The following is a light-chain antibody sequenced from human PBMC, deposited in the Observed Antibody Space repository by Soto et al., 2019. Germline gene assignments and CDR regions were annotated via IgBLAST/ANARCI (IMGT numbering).Light chain of an antibody. CDR2: AAS. J-gene: IGKJ1*01. CDR1: QGISRY. Sequence: DIQLTQSPSFLSASLGDRVTITCLASQGISRYLAWYQQKPGRAPKLLIYAASTLQSGVPSRFSSSGSGTEFTLTISGRQPEDFASYYWQQLNSYPRTFGLGTKVEIK. V-gene: IGKV1-9*01. CDR3: QQLNSYPRT.